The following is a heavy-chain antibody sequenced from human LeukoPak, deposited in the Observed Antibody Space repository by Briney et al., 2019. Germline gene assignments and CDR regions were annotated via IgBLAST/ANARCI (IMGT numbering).Heavy chain of an antibody. D-gene: IGHD2-15*01. CDR2: INPNSGGT. V-gene: IGHV1-2*02. Sequence: ASVKVSCKASGYTFTGYYMHWVRQAPGQGLEWMGWINPNSGGTNYAQKFQGRVTMTRDTSISTAYMELSRLRSDDTAVYCCARKGMVAATRHYYYYYGMDVWGQGTTVTVSS. J-gene: IGHJ6*02. CDR3: ARKGMVAATRHYYYYYGMDV. CDR1: GYTFTGYY.